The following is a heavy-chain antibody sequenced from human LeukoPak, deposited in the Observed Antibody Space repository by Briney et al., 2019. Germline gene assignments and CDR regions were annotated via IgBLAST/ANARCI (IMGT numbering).Heavy chain of an antibody. V-gene: IGHV3-74*01. CDR2: IDSNGRTI. CDR1: GFTFSSYW. Sequence: GGSLRLSCAASGFTFSSYWMHWVRQAPGKGLVWVSRIDSNGRTINYADSVKGRFTISRDNANSMLYLQMNSLRAEDSAVYYCAKDFVGPDDYWGQGTLVTVSS. CDR3: AKDFVGPDDY. D-gene: IGHD1-26*01. J-gene: IGHJ4*02.